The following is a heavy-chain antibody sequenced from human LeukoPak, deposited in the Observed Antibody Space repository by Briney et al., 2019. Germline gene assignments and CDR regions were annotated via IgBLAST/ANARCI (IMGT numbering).Heavy chain of an antibody. CDR1: GGSMSSSY. CDR3: AKSGSSFYDNSPGYGY. CDR2: MYYSGSI. Sequence: SETLSLTCTVSGGSMSSSYWSWIRQSPGRGLEWIGSMYYSGSINYNPSLRSRVTISIDTSKNQFSLKLRSVTAADTAVYYCAKSGSSFYDNSPGYGYWGQGTLVTVSS. D-gene: IGHD3-9*01. J-gene: IGHJ4*02. V-gene: IGHV4-59*08.